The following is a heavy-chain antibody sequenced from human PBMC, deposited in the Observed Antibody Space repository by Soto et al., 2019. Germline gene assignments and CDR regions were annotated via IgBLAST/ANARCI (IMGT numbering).Heavy chain of an antibody. CDR1: GGTFSSDA. CDR2: IIPIFGTA. CDR3: ARGAAYYYYYGMDV. D-gene: IGHD3-16*01. V-gene: IGHV1-69*01. Sequence: QVQLVQSGAEVKKPGSSVKVSCKASGGTFSSDAISWVRQAPGQGLEWMGGIIPIFGTANYAQKFQGRVTITADESTSTAYMELSSLRSEDTAVYYCARGAAYYYYYGMDVWGQGTTVTVSS. J-gene: IGHJ6*02.